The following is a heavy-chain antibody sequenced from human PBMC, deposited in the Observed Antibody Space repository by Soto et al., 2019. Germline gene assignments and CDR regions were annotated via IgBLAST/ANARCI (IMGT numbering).Heavy chain of an antibody. CDR3: ARDAPPADY. V-gene: IGHV3-23*01. Sequence: GGSLRLSCTASGFTFSNVAMSWVRQAPGKGLEWVSVISARGDSTWYADSVKGRFTISRENSKNTLHLQMNSLRSDDTAVYYCARDAPPADYWGQGTLVTVSS. CDR1: GFTFSNVA. J-gene: IGHJ4*02. CDR2: ISARGDST.